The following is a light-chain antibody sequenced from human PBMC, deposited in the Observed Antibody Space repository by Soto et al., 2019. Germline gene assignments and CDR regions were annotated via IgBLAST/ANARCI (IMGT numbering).Light chain of an antibody. CDR2: DTY. CDR3: HQRSNWPLT. J-gene: IGKJ4*01. CDR1: QNIRNF. V-gene: IGKV3-11*01. Sequence: DIVLTQSPATLSLSPGDTATLSCRANQNIRNFLAWYQQKPGKAPRLLIYDTYNRATGVPARFSGSGSGTDITLAISSLEPEDFAVYYCHQRSNWPLTFGGGTKVEIK.